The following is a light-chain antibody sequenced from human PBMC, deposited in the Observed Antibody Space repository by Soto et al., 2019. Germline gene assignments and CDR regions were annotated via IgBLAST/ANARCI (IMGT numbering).Light chain of an antibody. J-gene: IGLJ1*01. CDR3: NSYTNPAARV. V-gene: IGLV2-14*01. CDR2: EVS. Sequence: QSVLTQPASVSGSPGQSITISCTGTSSDVGAHNFVSWYQQHPGKAPKLMIYEVSNRPSGVSNRFSASKSGNTASLTISGLQAEDEADYYCNSYTNPAARVFGTGTKLTVL. CDR1: SSDVGAHNF.